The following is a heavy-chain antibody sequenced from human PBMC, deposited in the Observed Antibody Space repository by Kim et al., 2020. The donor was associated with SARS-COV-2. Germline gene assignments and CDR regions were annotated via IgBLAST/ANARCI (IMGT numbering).Heavy chain of an antibody. D-gene: IGHD6-13*01. V-gene: IGHV3-30*07. Sequence: AESVKGRFTISRDNSKNTLYLQMSSLRAEETAVYYCARDQAAGYSSSWNDYWGQGTLVTVSS. CDR3: ARDQAAGYSSSWNDY. J-gene: IGHJ4*02.